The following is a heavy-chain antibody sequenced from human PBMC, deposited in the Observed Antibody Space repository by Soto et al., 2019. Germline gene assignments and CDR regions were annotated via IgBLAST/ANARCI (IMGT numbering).Heavy chain of an antibody. CDR1: GFTFSTYW. CDR3: ARDGGSGCSGGACYEAYFQD. D-gene: IGHD2-15*01. J-gene: IGHJ1*01. V-gene: IGHV3-7*01. Sequence: EVQLVESGGGLVHPGGSLRLSCAGSGFTFSTYWMSWVRQAPGKGLEWVANIKKDGSETYYVDSVKGRFTISRDNAKNSIYLQMNSLRVEDTAVYFCARDGGSGCSGGACYEAYFQDWGQGTLVAVSS. CDR2: IKKDGSET.